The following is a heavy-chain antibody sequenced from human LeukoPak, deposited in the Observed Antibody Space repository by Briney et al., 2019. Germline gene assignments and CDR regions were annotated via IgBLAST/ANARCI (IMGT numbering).Heavy chain of an antibody. CDR1: GYTFTGYG. CDR3: ARTRYYYNSRSYGAPYYFDY. V-gene: IGHV1-2*02. CDR2: INPNSGGT. J-gene: IGHJ4*02. Sequence: ASVKVSCKASGYTFTGYGISWVRQAPGQGLEWMGWINPNSGGTNYAQKFQGRVTISVDTSKNQFSLKLSSVTAADTAVYYCARTRYYYNSRSYGAPYYFDYWGQGTLVTVSS. D-gene: IGHD3-10*01.